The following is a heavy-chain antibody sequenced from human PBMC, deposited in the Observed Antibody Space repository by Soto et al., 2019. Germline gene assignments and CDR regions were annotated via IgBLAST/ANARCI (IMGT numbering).Heavy chain of an antibody. J-gene: IGHJ4*02. D-gene: IGHD2-2*01. CDR1: GFTFSSYA. CDR2: ISGSGGST. Sequence: GGSLRLSCAASGFTFSSYAMSWVRQAPGKGLEWVSAISGSGGSTYYADSVKGRFTISRDNSKNTLYLQMNSLRAEDTAVYYCAKDDLPHCSSTSCYEVGYFDYWGQGTLVTVSS. V-gene: IGHV3-23*01. CDR3: AKDDLPHCSSTSCYEVGYFDY.